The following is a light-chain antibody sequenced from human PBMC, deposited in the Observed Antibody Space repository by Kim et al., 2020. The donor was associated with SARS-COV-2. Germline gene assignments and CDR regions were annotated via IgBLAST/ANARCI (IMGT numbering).Light chain of an antibody. J-gene: IGKJ1*01. V-gene: IGKV3-15*01. Sequence: STGETATLSCRASQSISKNVAWYQQKPGQAPRLLIYGASTRDTGIPARFSGSGSGTEFTLTISSLQSEDFAVYYCQQYNNLLTWTFGQGTKVDIK. CDR2: GAS. CDR3: QQYNNLLTWT. CDR1: QSISKN.